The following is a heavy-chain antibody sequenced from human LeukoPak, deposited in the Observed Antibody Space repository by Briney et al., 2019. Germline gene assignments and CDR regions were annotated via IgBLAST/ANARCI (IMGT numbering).Heavy chain of an antibody. D-gene: IGHD6-13*01. Sequence: GGSLRLSCAASGFSFSVYWMHWVRQAPGKGLVWVSRINSDGSSTSYADSVKGRFTISRDNAKNTLYLQMNSLRAEDTAVYYCAREEQQLDYFDYWGQGTLVTVSS. CDR1: GFSFSVYW. V-gene: IGHV3-74*01. CDR3: AREEQQLDYFDY. J-gene: IGHJ4*02. CDR2: INSDGSST.